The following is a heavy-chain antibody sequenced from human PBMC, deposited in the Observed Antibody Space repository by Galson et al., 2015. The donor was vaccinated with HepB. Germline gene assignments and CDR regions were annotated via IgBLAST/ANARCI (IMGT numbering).Heavy chain of an antibody. CDR3: ARGGGNYDFWTGYIPGGLDY. D-gene: IGHD3-3*01. CDR1: GFTFSNSV. J-gene: IGHJ4*02. V-gene: IGHV3-64*02. Sequence: SLRLSCAASGFTFSNSVMNWVRQAPGKGLEYISVINSNGGRTDYAASVKGRFIISRDNSKNTLYLQMGSLRSEDTAVYYCARGGGNYDFWTGYIPGGLDYWGQGILVTVSS. CDR2: INSNGGRT.